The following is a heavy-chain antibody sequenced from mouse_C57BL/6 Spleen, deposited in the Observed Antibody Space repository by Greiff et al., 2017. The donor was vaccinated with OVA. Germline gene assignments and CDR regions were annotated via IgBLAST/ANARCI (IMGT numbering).Heavy chain of an antibody. Sequence: EVHLVESGGGLVQPGGSMKLSCVASGFTFSNYWMNWVRQSPEKGLEWVAQIRLKSDNYATHYAESVKGRFTISRDDSKSSVYLQMNNLRAEDTGIYYCTSESYDDAYYAMDYRGQGTAVTVSS. CDR3: TSESYDDAYYAMDY. D-gene: IGHD2-4*01. CDR2: IRLKSDNYAT. CDR1: GFTFSNYW. J-gene: IGHJ4*01. V-gene: IGHV6-3*01.